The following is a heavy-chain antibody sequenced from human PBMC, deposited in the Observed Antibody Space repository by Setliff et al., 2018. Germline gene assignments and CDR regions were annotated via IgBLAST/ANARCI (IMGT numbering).Heavy chain of an antibody. CDR3: AGQGPIFGTGLIPGFDQ. J-gene: IGHJ4*02. CDR2: IGASGDNT. CDR1: TFTFSKYA. V-gene: IGHV3-23*01. D-gene: IGHD3-3*01. Sequence: GGSLRLSCAASTFTFSKYAVTWVRQAPGKGLQWVASIGASGDNTYYTDSVKGRFTTSRDNSKNTVSLQMSSLRAEDTAVYFCAGQGPIFGTGLIPGFDQWGQGTMVTVSS.